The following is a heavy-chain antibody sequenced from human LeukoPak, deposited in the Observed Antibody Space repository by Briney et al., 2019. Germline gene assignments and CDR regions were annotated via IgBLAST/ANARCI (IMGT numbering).Heavy chain of an antibody. D-gene: IGHD3-22*01. CDR3: AKGNYYDSSGYDDAFDI. V-gene: IGHV3-23*01. J-gene: IGHJ3*02. CDR1: GFTLSSYA. CDR2: ISGSGGST. Sequence: GGSLRLSCAASGFTLSSYAMSWVRQAPGKGLEWVSAISGSGGSTYYADSVKGRFTISRDNSKNTLYLQMNSLRAEDTAVYYCAKGNYYDSSGYDDAFDIWGQGTMVTVSS.